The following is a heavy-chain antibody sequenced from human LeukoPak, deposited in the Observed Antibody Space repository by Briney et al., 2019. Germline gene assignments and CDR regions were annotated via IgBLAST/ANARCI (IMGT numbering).Heavy chain of an antibody. J-gene: IGHJ4*02. D-gene: IGHD3-22*01. Sequence: GGSLRLSCAASGFTFSSYSMNWVRQARGKGLEGVSSISSSRYIYYADSVKGRFTISRANAKNSLYLQMNTLRAEDTAVYYCARKPPPRSYDSRGYVQYWGQGPLVTVSS. V-gene: IGHV3-21*01. CDR2: ISSSRYI. CDR3: ARKPPPRSYDSRGYVQY. CDR1: GFTFSSYS.